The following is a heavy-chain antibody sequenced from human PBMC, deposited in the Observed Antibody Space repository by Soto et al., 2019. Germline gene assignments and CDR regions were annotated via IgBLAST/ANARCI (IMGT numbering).Heavy chain of an antibody. Sequence: QVQLQESGPGLVKASETLYLTCTVSGDSIISSYYWSWIQPPPGKGLERIGYIHHSGSTKYNPSLKSRVTISVDTSKNQFSLRLTSVTAADTAVYYCARDPLLWFGGELGEDYYYYGMDVWGQGTTVTVSS. J-gene: IGHJ6*02. CDR3: ARDPLLWFGGELGEDYYYYGMDV. D-gene: IGHD3-10*01. CDR2: IHHSGST. V-gene: IGHV4-59*01. CDR1: GDSIISSYY.